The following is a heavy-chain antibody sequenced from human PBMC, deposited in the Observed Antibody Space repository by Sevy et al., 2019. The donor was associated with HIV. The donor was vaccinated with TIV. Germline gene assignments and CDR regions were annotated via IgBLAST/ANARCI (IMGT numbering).Heavy chain of an antibody. CDR2: ISSSSSYI. CDR1: GFTFSSYS. D-gene: IGHD1-26*01. CDR3: ARVTQLWELKGIDY. Sequence: GGSLRLSCAASGFTFSSYSMNWVRHAPGKGLEWVSSISSSSSYIYYADSVKGRFTISRDNAKNSLYLQMNSLRAEDTAVYYCARVTQLWELKGIDYWGQGTLVTVSS. J-gene: IGHJ4*02. V-gene: IGHV3-21*01.